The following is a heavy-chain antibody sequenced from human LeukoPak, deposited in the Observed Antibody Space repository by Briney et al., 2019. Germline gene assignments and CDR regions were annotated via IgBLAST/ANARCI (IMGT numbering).Heavy chain of an antibody. Sequence: ASVKVSCKVSGYTHTELSMHWVRQAPGKGLEWMGGFDPEDGETIYAQKFQGRVTMTEDTSTDTAYMELSSLRSEDTAVYYCATPPLYSSSWYFDYWGQGTLVAVSS. V-gene: IGHV1-24*01. CDR1: GYTHTELS. D-gene: IGHD6-13*01. CDR3: ATPPLYSSSWYFDY. CDR2: FDPEDGET. J-gene: IGHJ4*02.